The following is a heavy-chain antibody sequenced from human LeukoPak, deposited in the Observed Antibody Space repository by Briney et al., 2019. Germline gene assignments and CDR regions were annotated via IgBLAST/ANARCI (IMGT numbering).Heavy chain of an antibody. Sequence: ASVKVSCKASGYTFTVYYIHWVRQAPGQGLEWMGWINPNSGGTNYTQKFQDRVTMTRDTSISTAYMELSRLISDDTAVYYCASSSYFDLDAFDIWGQGTMVTVSS. D-gene: IGHD2-2*01. CDR2: INPNSGGT. CDR3: ASSSYFDLDAFDI. J-gene: IGHJ3*02. V-gene: IGHV1-2*02. CDR1: GYTFTVYY.